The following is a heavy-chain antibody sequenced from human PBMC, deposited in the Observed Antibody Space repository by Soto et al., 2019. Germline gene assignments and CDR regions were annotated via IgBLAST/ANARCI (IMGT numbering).Heavy chain of an antibody. Sequence: QLQLQESGPGLVKPSETLSLTCTVSGGSISSSSYYWGWIRQPPGKGLEWIGSIYYSGTTYFNPSLKSRVTLSVDTSKNQFSLNLNAVTAADTAIYYCARRVGTSGIWWVDYWGQGTLVTVSS. CDR1: GGSISSSSYY. CDR2: IYYSGTT. D-gene: IGHD5-12*01. V-gene: IGHV4-39*01. CDR3: ARRVGTSGIWWVDY. J-gene: IGHJ4*02.